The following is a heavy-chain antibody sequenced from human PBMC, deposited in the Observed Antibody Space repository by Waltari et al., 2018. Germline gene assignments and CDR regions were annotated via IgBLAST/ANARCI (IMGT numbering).Heavy chain of an antibody. CDR2: ISSSSSYI. CDR1: GFTFSSSS. J-gene: IGHJ3*02. V-gene: IGHV3-21*01. Sequence: EVQLVESGGGLVKPGGSLRLSCAASGFTFSSSSLNWVHQAPGKGLEWVSSISSSSSYIYYADSVKGLFTISRDNAKNSLYLQMNSLRAEDTAVYYCARDKTEGTRVSAFDIWGQGTMVTVSS. CDR3: ARDKTEGTRVSAFDI. D-gene: IGHD4-17*01.